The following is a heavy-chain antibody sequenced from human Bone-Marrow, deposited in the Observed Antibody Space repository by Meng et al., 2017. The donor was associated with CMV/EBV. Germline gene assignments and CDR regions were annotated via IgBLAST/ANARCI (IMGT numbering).Heavy chain of an antibody. CDR2: INWNGGAT. V-gene: IGHV3-20*04. J-gene: IGHJ6*02. CDR3: ARPQWLPIPQNYHHYFGMDV. Sequence: GGSLRPSCVAPGFRFDEYGMTWVRQGPGKGLEWVADINWNGGATSYADSVRGRFTISRDNVKKTLYLQMNSLTTGDTAVYYCARPQWLPIPQNYHHYFGMDVWGQGTTVTVSS. D-gene: IGHD5-12*01. CDR1: GFRFDEYG.